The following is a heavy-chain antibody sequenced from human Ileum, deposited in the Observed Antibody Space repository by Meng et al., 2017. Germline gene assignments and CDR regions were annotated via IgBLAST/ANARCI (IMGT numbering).Heavy chain of an antibody. CDR1: GYTFTSYY. CDR3: ARESPETFNFDY. V-gene: IGHV1-46*01. J-gene: IGHJ4*02. CDR2: IRPSGGIT. Sequence: ASVKVSCKASGYTFTSYYIHWVRQAPGQGLEYMGIIRPSGGITSYAQKFQGRVTMTRDTSTSTVYMEVKRLRCEDTAVYYCARESPETFNFDYWGQGTLVPVSS. D-gene: IGHD1-14*01.